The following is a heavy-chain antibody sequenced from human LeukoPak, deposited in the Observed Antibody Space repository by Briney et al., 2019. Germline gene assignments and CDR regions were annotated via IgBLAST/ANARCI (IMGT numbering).Heavy chain of an antibody. CDR1: GYTFTSYA. V-gene: IGHV1-3*01. CDR3: ARDVGYYYDSSGYYWGAFDI. Sequence: ASVKVSCKASGYTFTSYAMHWVRQAPGQRLEWMGWINAGNGNTKYSQKFQGRVTITRDTSASTAYMELSSLRSEDTAVYYCARDVGYYYDSSGYYWGAFDIWGQGTMVTVSS. D-gene: IGHD3-22*01. CDR2: INAGNGNT. J-gene: IGHJ3*02.